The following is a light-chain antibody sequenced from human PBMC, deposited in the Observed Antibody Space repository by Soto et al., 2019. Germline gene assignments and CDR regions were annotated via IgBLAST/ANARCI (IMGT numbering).Light chain of an antibody. CDR3: QQYNYLPPLT. J-gene: IGKJ4*01. V-gene: IGKV3-15*01. CDR1: RSVRSN. CDR2: GAS. Sequence: EIVMTQSPATLSVSKGERVTLSCKASRSVRSNLAWYQQKPGQAPRLLISGASTRATGITDRFSGSGSGTEFTLTINCLQSEDFAVYYCQQYNYLPPLTFGGGTKVDI.